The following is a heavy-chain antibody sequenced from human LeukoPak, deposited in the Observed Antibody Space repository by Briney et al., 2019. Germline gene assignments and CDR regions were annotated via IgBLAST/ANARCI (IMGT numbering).Heavy chain of an antibody. V-gene: IGHV4-34*01. D-gene: IGHD5-18*01. Sequence: PSETQSLTCAVYGGSFSGYYWSWIRQPPGKGLEWIGEINHSGSTNYNPSLKSRVTISVDTSKNQFSLKLSSVTAADTAVYYCARERGYSYWSYFDYWGQGTLVTVSS. CDR3: ARERGYSYWSYFDY. J-gene: IGHJ4*02. CDR1: GGSFSGYY. CDR2: INHSGST.